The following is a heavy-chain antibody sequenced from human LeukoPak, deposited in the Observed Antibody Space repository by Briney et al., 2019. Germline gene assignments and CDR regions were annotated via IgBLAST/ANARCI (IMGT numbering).Heavy chain of an antibody. CDR2: VYDGGKT. Sequence: PSETLSLTCSVSGAAIGSFYWSWIRQTPGKGLEWIGYVYDGGKTYYNPSLKGRVTISVDTSNNQFSLKLRSVTAADTAVYYCARVGHIAAAGTYDYWGQGTLVTVSS. V-gene: IGHV4-59*01. CDR3: ARVGHIAAAGTYDY. D-gene: IGHD6-13*01. CDR1: GAAIGSFY. J-gene: IGHJ4*02.